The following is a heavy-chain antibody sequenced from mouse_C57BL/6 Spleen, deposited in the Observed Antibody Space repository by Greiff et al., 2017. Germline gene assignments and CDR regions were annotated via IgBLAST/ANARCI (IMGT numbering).Heavy chain of an antibody. V-gene: IGHV8-12*01. Sequence: QVTLKVSGPGILQSSQTLSLTCSFSGFSLSTSGMGVSWIRQPSGKGLEWLAHIYWDDDKRYNPSLKSRLTISKDTSRNQVFLKITSVDTADTATYYCARIGGIYYDYDEYFDVWGTGTTVTVSS. CDR3: ARIGGIYYDYDEYFDV. CDR1: GFSLSTSGMG. D-gene: IGHD2-4*01. J-gene: IGHJ1*03. CDR2: IYWDDDK.